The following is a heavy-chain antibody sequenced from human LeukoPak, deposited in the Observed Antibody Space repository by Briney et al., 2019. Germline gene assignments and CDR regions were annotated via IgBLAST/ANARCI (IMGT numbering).Heavy chain of an antibody. V-gene: IGHV3-30*19. CDR2: ISYDGSNK. CDR1: GFIFSKFD. Sequence: GGSLRLSCAASGFIFSKFDMHWVRQAPGKGLEWVAVISYDGSNKYYADSVKGRFTISRDNSKNTLYLQMNSLRAEDTAVYYCARESSTYYDFWSGYYFNWFDPWGQGTLVTVSS. D-gene: IGHD3-3*01. CDR3: ARESSTYYDFWSGYYFNWFDP. J-gene: IGHJ5*02.